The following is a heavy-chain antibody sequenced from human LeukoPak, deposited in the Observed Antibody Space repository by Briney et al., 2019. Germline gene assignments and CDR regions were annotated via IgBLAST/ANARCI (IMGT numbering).Heavy chain of an antibody. CDR2: IRSKTDSYAT. CDR1: GFTFSGST. CDR3: TAPTTVDY. J-gene: IGHJ4*02. Sequence: PGGSLRLSRAASGFTFSGSTMHWVRQASGKGLEWVGHIRSKTDSYATVYAASVKDRFTISRDDSKSTTYLQMSSLKTEDTAVYYCTAPTTVDYWGQGTLVTVSS. V-gene: IGHV3-73*01. D-gene: IGHD4-11*01.